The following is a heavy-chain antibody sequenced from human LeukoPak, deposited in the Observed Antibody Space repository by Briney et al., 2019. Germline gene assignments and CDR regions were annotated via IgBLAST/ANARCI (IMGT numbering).Heavy chain of an antibody. V-gene: IGHV3-23*01. Sequence: GGSLRLSCSASGSTFSSYPMSWVRQAPGKGLEWVSAISGSGGSTYYADTVKGRFTISRDNSKNTLYLQMNSLRAEDTAVYYCAISPAVLDLLDYWGQGTLVTVSS. D-gene: IGHD3-3*01. CDR2: ISGSGGST. J-gene: IGHJ4*02. CDR3: AISPAVLDLLDY. CDR1: GSTFSSYP.